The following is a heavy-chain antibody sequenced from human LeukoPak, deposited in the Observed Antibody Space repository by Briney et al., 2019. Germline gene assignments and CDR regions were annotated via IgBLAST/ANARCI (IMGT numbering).Heavy chain of an antibody. V-gene: IGHV3-7*01. CDR1: GFTMSSYW. Sequence: QSGGSLRLSCAASGFTMSSYWMSWVRQAPGKGLEWVANIKQDGSEKYYVDSVKGRFTISRDNAKNSLHLQMNSLRAEDTAGYYCARSRSGAYWGQGTLVTVSS. CDR2: IKQDGSEK. J-gene: IGHJ4*02. CDR3: ARSRSGAY. D-gene: IGHD3-10*01.